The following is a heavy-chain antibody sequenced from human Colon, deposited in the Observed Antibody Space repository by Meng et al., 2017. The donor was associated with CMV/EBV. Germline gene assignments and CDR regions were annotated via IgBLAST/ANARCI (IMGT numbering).Heavy chain of an antibody. CDR2: ISGSGGTT. CDR3: AKGDIVVVPAAQFDY. V-gene: IGHV3-23*01. CDR1: GFTFSNYA. D-gene: IGHD2-2*01. J-gene: IGHJ4*02. Sequence: GGSLRLSCAASGFTFSNYAMNWVRQAPGKGREWVSSISGSGGTTYYADSVKGRFTISRDNSKNTLNLQMYSLRAEETAVYYCAKGDIVVVPAAQFDYWGQGTLVTVSS.